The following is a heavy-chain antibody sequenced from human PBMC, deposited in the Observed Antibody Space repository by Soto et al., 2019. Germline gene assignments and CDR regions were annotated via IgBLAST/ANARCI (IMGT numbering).Heavy chain of an antibody. CDR1: GFIFSNAW. J-gene: IGHJ4*02. Sequence: EVQLVESGGGLVKPGGSLRLSCAASGFIFSNAWMSWVRQAPGQGLEWVGRIKSITDGGTTDYISPVKGRLTISRDDSKNTLYLQMNSLKTEDTGVYYCTTGSTSAKNYWGQGTLVTVSS. CDR3: TTGSTSAKNY. D-gene: IGHD6-6*01. CDR2: IKSITDGGTT. V-gene: IGHV3-15*01.